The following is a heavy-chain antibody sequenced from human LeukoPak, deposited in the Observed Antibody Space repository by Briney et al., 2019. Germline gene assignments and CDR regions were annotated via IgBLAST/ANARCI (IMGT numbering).Heavy chain of an antibody. CDR3: ARAQTYWPPTTVTTTPGWYFDL. CDR1: GGSISSYY. Sequence: SETLSLTCTVSGGSISSYYWSWSRQPPGKGLEWIGYIYYSGSTNYNPSLKSRVTISVDTSKNQFSLKLSSVTAADTAVYYCARAQTYWPPTTVTTTPGWYFDLWGRGTLVTVSS. D-gene: IGHD4-17*01. CDR2: IYYSGST. J-gene: IGHJ2*01. V-gene: IGHV4-59*01.